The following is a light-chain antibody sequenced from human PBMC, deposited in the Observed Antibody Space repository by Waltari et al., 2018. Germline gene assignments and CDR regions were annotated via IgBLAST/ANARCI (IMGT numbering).Light chain of an antibody. Sequence: QSVLTQPPSVSGAPGQRVTIACTGSGSNIGAGYDVHWYQQVPRAAPKLLIYGSSSRPVGVPDRFFGSTSGTSASRAIIGRQAEDEADYYCHSYDITLRVVFGGGTKLTVL. CDR2: GSS. CDR1: GSNIGAGYD. J-gene: IGLJ3*02. CDR3: HSYDITLRVV. V-gene: IGLV1-40*01.